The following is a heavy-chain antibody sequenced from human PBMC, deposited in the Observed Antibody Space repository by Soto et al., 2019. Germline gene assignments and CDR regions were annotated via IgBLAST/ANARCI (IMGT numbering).Heavy chain of an antibody. Sequence: PWETLSLTCRVSGAYISDFSWSWIRQPAGKGLEWIGHTYYSGSTYYNPSLKSRAGISVDSSKSQVSLKLTSVTAADTAVYFCARILMNYYRLDYWGQGALVTVSS. CDR2: TYYSGST. CDR1: GAYISDFS. D-gene: IGHD3-10*01. V-gene: IGHV4-30-4*01. J-gene: IGHJ4*02. CDR3: ARILMNYYRLDY.